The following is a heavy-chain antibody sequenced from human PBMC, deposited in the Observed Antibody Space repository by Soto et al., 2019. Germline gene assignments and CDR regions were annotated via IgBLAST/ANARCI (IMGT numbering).Heavy chain of an antibody. J-gene: IGHJ4*02. Sequence: GGSLRLSCAASGFTFSDYHMSWIRQAPGKGLEWVSYISSSGSTKYYADSVKGRFTISRDNAKNSLYLQMNSLRAEDTAVYYCARVGAAAGTQFDYWGQGTLVTVS. CDR3: ARVGAAAGTQFDY. CDR1: GFTFSDYH. D-gene: IGHD6-13*01. CDR2: ISSSGSTK. V-gene: IGHV3-11*01.